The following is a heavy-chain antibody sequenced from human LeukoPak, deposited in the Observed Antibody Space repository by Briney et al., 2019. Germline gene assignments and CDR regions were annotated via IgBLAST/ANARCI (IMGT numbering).Heavy chain of an antibody. Sequence: PGGSLRLSCEASGLSFGDYTMHWVRQAPGKGLEWVSLISRNGAATKYADSVRGRFTISRDNSKNSLYLQMNSLRAEDTAVYYCALIGLGIPDYWGQGTLVTVSS. V-gene: IGHV3-43*01. CDR2: ISRNGAAT. J-gene: IGHJ4*02. CDR1: GLSFGDYT. CDR3: ALIGLGIPDY. D-gene: IGHD7-27*01.